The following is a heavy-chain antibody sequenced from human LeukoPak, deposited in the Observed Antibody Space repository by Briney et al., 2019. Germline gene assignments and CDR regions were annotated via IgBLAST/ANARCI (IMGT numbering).Heavy chain of an antibody. CDR1: GFTFSSYG. CDR2: IRYDGSNK. J-gene: IGHJ4*02. D-gene: IGHD3-10*01. V-gene: IGHV3-30*02. CDR3: ARRPYGSGSYYDY. Sequence: PGGSLRLSCAASGFTFSSYGMHWVRQAPGKGLEWVAFIRYDGSNKYYADSVKGPFTISRDNSKNTLYLQINSLRAEDTAVYYCARRPYGSGSYYDYWGQGTLVTVSS.